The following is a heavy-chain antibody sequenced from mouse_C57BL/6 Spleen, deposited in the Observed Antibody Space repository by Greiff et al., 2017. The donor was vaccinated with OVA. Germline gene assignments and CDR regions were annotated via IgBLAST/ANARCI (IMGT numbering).Heavy chain of an antibody. CDR1: GFTFSDYG. V-gene: IGHV5-17*01. J-gene: IGHJ4*01. D-gene: IGHD1-1*01. CDR2: ISSGSSTI. Sequence: EVKLVESGGGLVKPGGSLKLSCAASGFTFSDYGMHWVRQAPEKGLEWVAYISSGSSTIYYADTVKGRFTISRDNAKNTLFLQMTSLRSEDTAMYYCARPRITTVVAMDYWGQGTSVTVSS. CDR3: ARPRITTVVAMDY.